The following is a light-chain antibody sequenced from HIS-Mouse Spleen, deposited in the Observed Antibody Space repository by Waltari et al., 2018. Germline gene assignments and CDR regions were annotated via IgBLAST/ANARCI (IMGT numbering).Light chain of an antibody. J-gene: IGLJ3*02. V-gene: IGLV3-9*01. CDR1: NIGSKN. Sequence: SYELTQPLSVSVALGQTARITCGGNNIGSKNVHWYQQKPGQAPVLVRYRDSNRPSGIPERFYGSNSGNTATLTISRAQAGDEADYYCQVWDSSTWVFGGGTKLTVL. CDR2: RDS. CDR3: QVWDSSTWV.